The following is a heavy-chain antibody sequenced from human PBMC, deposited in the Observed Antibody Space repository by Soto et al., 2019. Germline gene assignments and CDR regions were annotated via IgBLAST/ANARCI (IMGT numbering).Heavy chain of an antibody. CDR3: AKGEEGYVVLSFDY. CDR1: GFIFGDYA. J-gene: IGHJ4*02. D-gene: IGHD5-12*01. CDR2: ITSTGSST. V-gene: IGHV3-23*01. Sequence: EVQLLESGGGVVQPGGSLRLSCAASGFIFGDYAMTWVRQAPGRGLEWVSAITSTGSSTYFADSVKGRITISRDNSKNTVSLQMDSLRAEDTAIYYCAKGEEGYVVLSFDYWGQGALVTVSS.